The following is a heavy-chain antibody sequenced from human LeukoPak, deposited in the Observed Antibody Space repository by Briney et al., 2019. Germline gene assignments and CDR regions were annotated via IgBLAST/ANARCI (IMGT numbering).Heavy chain of an antibody. J-gene: IGHJ4*02. CDR1: GFTFSSYW. Sequence: GGSLRLSCEGSGFTFSSYWMSWVRQAPGKGLEWVAHIKYDGSEKYYVDSVKGRFTLSRDNAKNSLYLQMNSLRAEDTAVYYCARYSRPPGFDFDYWGQGTLVTVSS. D-gene: IGHD6-13*01. CDR3: ARYSRPPGFDFDY. V-gene: IGHV3-7*05. CDR2: IKYDGSEK.